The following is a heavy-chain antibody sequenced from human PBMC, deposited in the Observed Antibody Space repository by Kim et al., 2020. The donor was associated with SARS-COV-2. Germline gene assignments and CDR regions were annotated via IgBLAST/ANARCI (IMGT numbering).Heavy chain of an antibody. CDR1: GGSISSSSYY. CDR2: IYYSGST. D-gene: IGHD4-17*01. V-gene: IGHV4-39*01. Sequence: SETLSLTCTVSGGSISSSSYYWGWIRQPPGKGLEWIGSIYYSGSTYYNPSLKSRVTISVDTSKNQFSLKLSSVTAADTAVYYCLGEMTTVTTNLWRWDAFDIWGQGTMVTVSS. CDR3: LGEMTTVTTNLWRWDAFDI. J-gene: IGHJ3*02.